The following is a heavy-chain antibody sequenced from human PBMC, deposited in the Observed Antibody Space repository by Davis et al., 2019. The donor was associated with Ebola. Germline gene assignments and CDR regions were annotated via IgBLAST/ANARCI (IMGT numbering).Heavy chain of an antibody. D-gene: IGHD3-22*01. CDR2: IYYSGST. CDR1: GGSFSGYY. CDR3: ARGIWYYDSGDAFDI. J-gene: IGHJ3*02. Sequence: MPSETLSLTCAVYGGSFSGYYWSWIRQPPGKGLEWIGYIYYSGSTNYNPSLKSRVTISVDTSKNQFSLKLSSVTAADTAVYYCARGIWYYDSGDAFDIWGQGTMVTVSS. V-gene: IGHV4-59*01.